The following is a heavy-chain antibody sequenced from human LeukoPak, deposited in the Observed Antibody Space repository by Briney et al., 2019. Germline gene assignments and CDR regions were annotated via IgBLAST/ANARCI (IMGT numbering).Heavy chain of an antibody. V-gene: IGHV1-46*01. J-gene: IGHJ3*02. Sequence: VASVKVSCKASGYTFTSYYMHWVRQAPGQGLEWMGIINPSGGSTSYAQKFQGRLTLTRDTSTSTVYMELSSLRSEDTAIYYCARIRDGYNDAYDIWGQGTVVTVPS. D-gene: IGHD5-24*01. CDR3: ARIRDGYNDAYDI. CDR2: INPSGGST. CDR1: GYTFTSYY.